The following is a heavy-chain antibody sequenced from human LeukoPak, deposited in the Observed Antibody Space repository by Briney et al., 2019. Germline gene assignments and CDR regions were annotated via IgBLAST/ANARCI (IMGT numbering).Heavy chain of an antibody. J-gene: IGHJ4*02. V-gene: IGHV3-21*01. CDR3: ARDRLRDMIVVPRDY. CDR2: ISSSSSYI. CDR1: GFTFSSYS. D-gene: IGHD3-22*01. Sequence: GGSLRLSCAASGFTFSSYSMNWVRQAPGKGLEWVSSISSSSSYIYYADSVKGRFTISRDNAKNSLYLQMNSLRAEDTAVYYCARDRLRDMIVVPRDYWGQGALVTVSS.